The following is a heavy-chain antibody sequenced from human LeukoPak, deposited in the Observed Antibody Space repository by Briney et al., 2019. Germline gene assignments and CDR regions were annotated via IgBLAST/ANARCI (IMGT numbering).Heavy chain of an antibody. Sequence: GEPLKISCKGSGYRFNSNWIGWVRQIPGKGLEWMGIIYPRDSPTTSSPSFQGQATISADKSISTAYLQWSSLKASDTAMYYCATLAVAVAGTPFDYWGQGTLVTVSS. CDR2: IYPRDSPT. D-gene: IGHD6-19*01. V-gene: IGHV5-51*01. CDR3: ATLAVAVAGTPFDY. J-gene: IGHJ4*02. CDR1: GYRFNSNW.